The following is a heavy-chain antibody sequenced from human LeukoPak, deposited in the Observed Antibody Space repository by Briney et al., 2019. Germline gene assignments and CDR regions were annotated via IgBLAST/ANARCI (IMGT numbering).Heavy chain of an antibody. D-gene: IGHD5-18*01. CDR3: ARGVRIQLWSFGY. Sequence: ASVKVSCTASGYTFTGYYMHWVRQAPGQGLEWMGRINPNSGGTNYAQKFQGRVTMTRDTSISTAYMELSRLRSDDTAVYYCARGVRIQLWSFGYWGQGTLVTVSS. V-gene: IGHV1-2*06. CDR2: INPNSGGT. J-gene: IGHJ4*02. CDR1: GYTFTGYY.